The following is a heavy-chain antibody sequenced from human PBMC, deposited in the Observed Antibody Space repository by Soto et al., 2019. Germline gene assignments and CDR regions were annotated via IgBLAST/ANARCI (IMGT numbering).Heavy chain of an antibody. V-gene: IGHV1-2*04. CDR2: INPNSGGT. Sequence: QVQLVQSGAEVKKPGASVKVSCKASGYTFTGYYMHWVRQAPGQGLEWMGWINPNSGGTNYAQKFQGWVTMTRDTSISTAFMELSRLRSDDTAVYYCAREQGIAVGWFDPWGQGTLVTVSS. D-gene: IGHD6-19*01. J-gene: IGHJ5*02. CDR3: AREQGIAVGWFDP. CDR1: GYTFTGYY.